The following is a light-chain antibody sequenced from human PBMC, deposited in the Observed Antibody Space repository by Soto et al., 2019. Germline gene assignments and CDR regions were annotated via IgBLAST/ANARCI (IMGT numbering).Light chain of an antibody. CDR1: QSVKTF. CDR2: GAS. V-gene: IGKV3-20*01. Sequence: IVLTQSPATLPLSPGERATLSCRASQSVKTFLVWYQQRPGQAPRLLISGASGRATGTPDRFSGSASGTDFTLTISRLEPEDFAVYYCQQYGSSPLTFGGGTKVDIK. CDR3: QQYGSSPLT. J-gene: IGKJ4*01.